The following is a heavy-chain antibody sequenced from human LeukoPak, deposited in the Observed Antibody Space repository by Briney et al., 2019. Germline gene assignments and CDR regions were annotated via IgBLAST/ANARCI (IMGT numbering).Heavy chain of an antibody. CDR3: TRSDGDPNYYQNYMDV. Sequence: ASVKVSCKASGYTFTAYGISWVRQAPGQGLEWLGWISGYNDNTFYTQKVQGRVTMTKDTSTSTAYLELRSLRSDDTAVYYCTRSDGDPNYYQNYMDVWGEGTTVTVSS. J-gene: IGHJ6*03. D-gene: IGHD1-26*01. CDR2: ISGYNDNT. CDR1: GYTFTAYG. V-gene: IGHV1-18*01.